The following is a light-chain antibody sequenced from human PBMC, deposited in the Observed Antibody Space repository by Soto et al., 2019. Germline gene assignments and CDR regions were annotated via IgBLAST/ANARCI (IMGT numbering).Light chain of an antibody. CDR3: AAWDDTLSGQV. J-gene: IGLJ3*02. CDR2: RNN. V-gene: IGLV1-47*01. Sequence: QSVLTQPPSTSGTPGQRVTISCSGSSSNIGTNYVSWYQQFPGTAPKLLIYRNNQRPSGVPDRFSVSKSGTSASLAISGLRSEDEADYYCAAWDDTLSGQVFGGGTKLTVL. CDR1: SSNIGTNY.